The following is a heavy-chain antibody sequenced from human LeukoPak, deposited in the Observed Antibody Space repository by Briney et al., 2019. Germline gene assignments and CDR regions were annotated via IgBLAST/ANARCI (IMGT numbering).Heavy chain of an antibody. CDR3: ARGHSSYYDILTGHFQEKNYFDY. V-gene: IGHV4-34*01. D-gene: IGHD3-9*01. CDR2: INHSGST. J-gene: IGHJ4*02. Sequence: SETLSLTCAVYGGSFSGYYWSWIRQPPGKGLEWIGEINHSGSTNYNPSLKSRVTISVDTSKNQFSLKLSSVTAADTAVYYCARGHSSYYDILTGHFQEKNYFDYWGQGTLVTVSS. CDR1: GGSFSGYY.